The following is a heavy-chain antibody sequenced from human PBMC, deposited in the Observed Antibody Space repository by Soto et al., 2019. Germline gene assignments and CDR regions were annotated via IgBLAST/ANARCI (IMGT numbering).Heavy chain of an antibody. J-gene: IGHJ4*02. CDR3: ARDQAYSGSYYFDH. D-gene: IGHD1-26*01. CDR2: IYYTGST. V-gene: IGHV4-61*01. Sequence: QVQLQESGPGLVKPSETLSLTCTVSGGSVSSGSDFWSWIRQPPGKGLEWLGHIYYTGSTNYNPSLQSRATLSVATSQNQFSLKLSSVTTADTAVYYCARDQAYSGSYYFDHWGQGALVTVSS. CDR1: GGSVSSGSDF.